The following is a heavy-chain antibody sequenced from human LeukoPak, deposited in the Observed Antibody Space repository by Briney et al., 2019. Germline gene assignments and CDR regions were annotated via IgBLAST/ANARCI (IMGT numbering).Heavy chain of an antibody. D-gene: IGHD6-13*01. CDR1: GFTFSSYA. J-gene: IGHJ4*02. CDR3: ARDDRIAAAGTFDY. Sequence: GRSLRLSCAASGFTFSSYAMHWVRQAPGKGLEWVAVISYDGSNKYYADSVKGRFTISRDNSKNTLYLQMNSLRAEDTALYYCARDDRIAAAGTFDYWGQGTLVTVSS. V-gene: IGHV3-30*14. CDR2: ISYDGSNK.